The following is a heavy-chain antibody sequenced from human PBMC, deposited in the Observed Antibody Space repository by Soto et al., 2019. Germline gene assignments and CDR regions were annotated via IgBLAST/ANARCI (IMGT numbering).Heavy chain of an antibody. D-gene: IGHD2-15*01. J-gene: IGHJ6*02. CDR2: IIPIFPTP. Sequence: QVQLVQSGAEVKKPGSSVTVSCKASGGTFDSSGISWVRQAPGLGLEWMGGIIPIFPTPDYAQKFQGRVPITADEGTSTAYTESTSLRAEDTAVYFCARDKARLLLAGNNYYAIDVWGQGTMVTVSS. CDR1: GGTFDSSG. V-gene: IGHV1-69*12. CDR3: ARDKARLLLAGNNYYAIDV.